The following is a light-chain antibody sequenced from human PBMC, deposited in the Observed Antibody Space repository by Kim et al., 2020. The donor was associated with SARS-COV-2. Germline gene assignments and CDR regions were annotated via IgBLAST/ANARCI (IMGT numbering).Light chain of an antibody. V-gene: IGKV3-11*01. J-gene: IGKJ4*01. CDR3: QQRSTWPLT. CDR2: DAS. Sequence: SLSPEERATLSCSASQSISNFLAWYQQKPGQAPRLLIYDASNRATGMPARFSGSGSGTDFTLTISNLEPEDFAVYYCQQRSTWPLTLGGGTKV. CDR1: QSISNF.